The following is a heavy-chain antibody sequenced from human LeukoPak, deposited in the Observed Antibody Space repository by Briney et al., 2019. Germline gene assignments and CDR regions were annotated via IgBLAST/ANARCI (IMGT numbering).Heavy chain of an antibody. CDR2: INPNSGGT. Sequence: ASVKVSCKASGYTFTGYYMHWVRQAPGQGLEWMGWINPNSGGTNYAQKFQGRVTMTRDTSISTAYMELSRLRSDDTAVYYCASPMGYCSGGSCRGGDDAFDIWGQGTMVTVSS. V-gene: IGHV1-2*02. CDR1: GYTFTGYY. D-gene: IGHD2-15*01. J-gene: IGHJ3*02. CDR3: ASPMGYCSGGSCRGGDDAFDI.